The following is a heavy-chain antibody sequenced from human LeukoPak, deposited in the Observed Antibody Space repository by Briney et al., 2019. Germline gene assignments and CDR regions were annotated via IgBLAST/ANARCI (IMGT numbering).Heavy chain of an antibody. CDR1: GGSISSYY. Sequence: SETLSLTCTVSGGSISSYYWSWIRQPPGKGLEWIGYIYYSGSTNYNPSLKSRVTISVDTSKNQFSLKLSSVTAADTAVYYCGRDLGSGSNGWFDPWGQGTLVTVSS. CDR3: GRDLGSGSNGWFDP. CDR2: IYYSGST. D-gene: IGHD3-10*02. J-gene: IGHJ5*02. V-gene: IGHV4-59*01.